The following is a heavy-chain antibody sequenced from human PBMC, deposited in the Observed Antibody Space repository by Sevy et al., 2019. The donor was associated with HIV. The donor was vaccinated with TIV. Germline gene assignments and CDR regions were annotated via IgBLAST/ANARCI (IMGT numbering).Heavy chain of an antibody. CDR1: GGSISSYF. D-gene: IGHD1-1*01. Sequence: SETLSLTCSVSGGSISSYFWTWVRQSPGKGLEWIGNIYFTGNTDYTPSRKSRVTLSLDTSKSQFSLTLKSVTAADTAIYFCARDSTTRPGVLDYWGQGTLVTVSS. CDR2: IYFTGNT. CDR3: ARDSTTRPGVLDY. J-gene: IGHJ4*02. V-gene: IGHV4-59*01.